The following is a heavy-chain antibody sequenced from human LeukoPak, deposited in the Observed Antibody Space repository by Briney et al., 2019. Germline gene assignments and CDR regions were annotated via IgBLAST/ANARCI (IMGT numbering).Heavy chain of an antibody. J-gene: IGHJ6*02. CDR3: ARGSSYDILSRYYGMDV. Sequence: GGSLRLSCVASGFTFRSYDMFWVRQPTGKGLEWVSGIGTAGDTNYADSMKGRFTISRENAKNSLYLQMNSLRAGDTAVYYCARGSSYDILSRYYGMDVWGQGTTVTVSS. D-gene: IGHD3-9*01. V-gene: IGHV3-13*04. CDR2: IGTAGDT. CDR1: GFTFRSYD.